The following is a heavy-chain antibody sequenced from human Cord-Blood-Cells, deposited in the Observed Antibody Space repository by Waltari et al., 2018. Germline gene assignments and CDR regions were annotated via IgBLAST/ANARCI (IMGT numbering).Heavy chain of an antibody. CDR2: INHSGST. Sequence: QVQLQQWGAGLLKPSETLSLTCAVYGGSFSGYYWSWIRQPPGKGLEWIGEINHSGSTNYNPSLKSRVTISVDTSKNQFSLKLSSVTAADTAVYYCARQTGGIGAHYYFDYWGQGTLVTVSS. D-gene: IGHD3-10*01. CDR3: ARQTGGIGAHYYFDY. J-gene: IGHJ4*02. CDR1: GGSFSGYY. V-gene: IGHV4-34*01.